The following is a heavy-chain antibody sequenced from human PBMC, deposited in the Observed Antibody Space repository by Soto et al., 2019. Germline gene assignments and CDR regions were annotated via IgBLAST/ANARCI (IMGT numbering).Heavy chain of an antibody. J-gene: IGHJ4*02. V-gene: IGHV4-59*01. CDR3: VRGGGVYYFDY. Sequence: QVQLQESGPGLVKPSETLSLTCTVSGGSISSDYWSWIRQPPGKGLEWIGDIYYSGITDYNPSLSSRVTISVDTSKSQFSLLLSSVTAADTAVYYRVRGGGVYYFDYWGQGTLVTVSS. CDR1: GGSISSDY. CDR2: IYYSGIT. D-gene: IGHD2-8*02.